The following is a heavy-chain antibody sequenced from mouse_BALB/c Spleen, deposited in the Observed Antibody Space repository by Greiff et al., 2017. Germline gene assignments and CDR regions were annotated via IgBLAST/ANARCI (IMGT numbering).Heavy chain of an antibody. Sequence: EVQGVESGGGLVQPGGSLKLSCAASGFTFSSYGMSWVRQTPDKRLELVATINSNGGSTYYPDSVKGRFTISRDNAKNTLYLQMSSLKSEDTAMYYCARIYDGYYAMDYWGQGTSVTVSS. CDR2: INSNGGST. CDR1: GFTFSSYG. J-gene: IGHJ4*01. D-gene: IGHD2-3*01. V-gene: IGHV5-6-3*01. CDR3: ARIYDGYYAMDY.